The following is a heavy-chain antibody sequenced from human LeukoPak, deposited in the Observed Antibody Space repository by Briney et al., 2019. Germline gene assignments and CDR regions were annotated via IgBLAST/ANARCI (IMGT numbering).Heavy chain of an antibody. CDR1: GITVGKDG. D-gene: IGHD3-10*01. CDR2: LSGIGGGT. Sequence: GGSLRLSCAVSGITVGKDGMSWVGQAAGKGLGWVAGLSGIGGGTNHAASVQGRFTISRDNPKAAPSLPMTTPRAEDTAVYFCAKRGVLIRVFLLGLHKEAYYFDSWGQGALLTVPA. CDR3: AKRGVLIRVFLLGLHKEAYYFDS. J-gene: IGHJ4*02. V-gene: IGHV3-23*01.